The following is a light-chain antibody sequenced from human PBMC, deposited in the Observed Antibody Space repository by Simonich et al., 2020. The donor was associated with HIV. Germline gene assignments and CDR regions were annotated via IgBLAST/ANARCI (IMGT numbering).Light chain of an antibody. CDR1: NRDVGGYDY. J-gene: IGLJ2*01. Sequence: QSALTQPRSVSGSPGQSVTISCTETNRDVGGYDYVSWYQQPPGKAPKLLIYDVSKWPSVVPVRFSCAKSGNTASLTISGLQTEDEATYYCSSYAGSYTFVFGEGTKVTVL. CDR3: SSYAGSYTFV. V-gene: IGLV2-11*01. CDR2: DVS.